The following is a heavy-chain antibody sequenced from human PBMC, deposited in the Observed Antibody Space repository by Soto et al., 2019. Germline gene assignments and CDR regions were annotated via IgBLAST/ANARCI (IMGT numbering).Heavy chain of an antibody. Sequence: DVQLLESGGGLVQRGGSLRLSCAASGFTFSTYGMTWVRQAPVKGLEWVSYGGSGGSTYYADSVKRRFPISRDNSKNTLYLQRNSLSAEDTAVYYCGKFRGRAYHYYYMDGCGNGTTVTVSS. D-gene: IGHD3-16*01. CDR1: GFTFSTYG. J-gene: IGHJ6*03. V-gene: IGHV3-23*01. CDR3: GKFRGRAYHYYYMDG. CDR2: GGSGGST.